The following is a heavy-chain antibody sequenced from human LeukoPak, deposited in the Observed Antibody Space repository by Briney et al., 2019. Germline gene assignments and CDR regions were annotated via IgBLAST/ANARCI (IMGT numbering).Heavy chain of an antibody. V-gene: IGHV3-23*01. D-gene: IGHD5-12*01. Sequence: PGGSLRLSCAASGFTFSSYAMSWVRQAPGKGLEWVSAISGSGGSTYYADSVKGRFTISRDNSKNTLYLQMNSLRAEDTAVYYCATPWRDIVATIDAFDIWGQGTMVTASS. CDR1: GFTFSSYA. CDR2: ISGSGGST. CDR3: ATPWRDIVATIDAFDI. J-gene: IGHJ3*02.